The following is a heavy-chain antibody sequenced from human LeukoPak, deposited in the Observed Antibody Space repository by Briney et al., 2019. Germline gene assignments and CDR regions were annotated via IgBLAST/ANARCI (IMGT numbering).Heavy chain of an antibody. CDR3: ARLYGSGSYIKFAVDY. J-gene: IGHJ4*02. V-gene: IGHV1-2*02. CDR1: GYTFTGYY. D-gene: IGHD3-10*01. Sequence: ASVKVSCKASGYTFTGYYMHWVRQAPGQGLEWMGWINPNSGGTNYAQKFQGRVTMTRDTSISTVYMELSRLRSDDTAVYYCARLYGSGSYIKFAVDYWGQGTLVTVSS. CDR2: INPNSGGT.